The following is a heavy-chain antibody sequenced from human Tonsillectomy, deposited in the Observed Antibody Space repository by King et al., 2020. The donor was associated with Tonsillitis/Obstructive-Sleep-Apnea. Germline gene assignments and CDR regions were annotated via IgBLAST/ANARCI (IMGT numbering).Heavy chain of an antibody. CDR3: ARESIAITGGFDY. CDR2: IDYSGFT. Sequence: QLQESGPGLVKPSQTLSLTCTDSGGSISSGRYYWTWIRQHPEKGLEWIGYIDYSGFTYYNSSLKSRITMSIDTSRNQFSLKLSSLPAADTAVYYCARESIAITGGFDYWGQGTLVTVSS. CDR1: GGSISSGRYY. V-gene: IGHV4-31*03. D-gene: IGHD7-27*01. J-gene: IGHJ4*02.